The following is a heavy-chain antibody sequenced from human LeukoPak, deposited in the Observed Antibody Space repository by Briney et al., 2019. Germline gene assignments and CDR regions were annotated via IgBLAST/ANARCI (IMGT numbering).Heavy chain of an antibody. CDR1: GGSISSSSYY. Sequence: SSETLSLTCTVSGGSISSSSYYWGWIRQPPGKGLEWIGSIYYSGSTYYNPSLKSRVTISVDTSKNQFSLKLSSVTAADTAVYYCARLVEVWPSSYSSSWYFFDYWGQGTLVTVSS. CDR2: IYYSGST. J-gene: IGHJ4*02. CDR3: ARLVEVWPSSYSSSWYFFDY. D-gene: IGHD6-13*01. V-gene: IGHV4-39*01.